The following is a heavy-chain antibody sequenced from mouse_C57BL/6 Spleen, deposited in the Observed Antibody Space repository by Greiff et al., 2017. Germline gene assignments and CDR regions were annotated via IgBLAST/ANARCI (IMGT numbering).Heavy chain of an antibody. J-gene: IGHJ1*03. CDR1: GYAFSSYW. CDR2: IYPGDGDT. CDR3: AIGELGHGYFDV. Sequence: QVQLKESGAELVKPGASVKISCKASGYAFSSYWMNWVKQRPGKGLEWIGQIYPGDGDTNYNGKFKGKATLTADKSSSTAYMQLSSLTSEDSAVYFCAIGELGHGYFDVWGTGTTVTVSS. D-gene: IGHD4-1*01. V-gene: IGHV1-80*01.